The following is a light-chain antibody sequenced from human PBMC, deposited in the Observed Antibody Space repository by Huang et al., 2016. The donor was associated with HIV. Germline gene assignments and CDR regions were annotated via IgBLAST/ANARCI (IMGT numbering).Light chain of an antibody. Sequence: DIQMTQSPSTLSASVGDRVTITCRASQSINGWLAWYQQKPGKAPKLLIYKASSLDSGVPSRFSGSGSGTEFTLTISSLQPDDSATYYCQHYKSFSLPYTFGQGTKLEIK. CDR3: QHYKSFSLPYT. V-gene: IGKV1-5*03. J-gene: IGKJ2*01. CDR1: QSINGW. CDR2: KAS.